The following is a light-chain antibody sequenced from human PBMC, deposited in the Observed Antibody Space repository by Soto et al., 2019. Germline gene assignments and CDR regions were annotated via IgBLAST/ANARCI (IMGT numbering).Light chain of an antibody. V-gene: IGLV2-8*01. CDR2: EVN. Sequence: QSALTQPPSASGSPGQSVTISCTGTSSDVGGYNYVSWYQQYPGKVPKLMVYEVNKRPSGVPDRFSGSKSGNTASLTVSGLQAEDDAGYYCASYGGGTWFMVFGGGTKLTVL. J-gene: IGLJ3*02. CDR1: SSDVGGYNY. CDR3: ASYGGGTWFMV.